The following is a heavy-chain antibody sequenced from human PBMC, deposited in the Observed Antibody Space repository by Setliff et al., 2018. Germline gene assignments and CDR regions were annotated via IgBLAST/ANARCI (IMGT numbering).Heavy chain of an antibody. J-gene: IGHJ4*02. V-gene: IGHV7-4-1*02. CDR2: INTDTGNP. D-gene: IGHD1-1*01. CDR1: GYTFNNYA. CDR3: ARVGTGSLLDY. Sequence: ASVKVSCKASGYTFNNYAINWVRQAPGQGLEWMGWINTDTGNPTSAQGFTGRFVFSLDTSVSTAYLQISSLKAEDTALYYCARVGTGSLLDYWGQGTLVPVSS.